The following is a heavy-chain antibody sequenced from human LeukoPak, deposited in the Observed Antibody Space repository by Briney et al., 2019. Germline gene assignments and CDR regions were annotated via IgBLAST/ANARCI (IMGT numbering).Heavy chain of an antibody. Sequence: RLSCAASGFTFSTYWMSWVRQAPGKGLEWVANIKQDGSEKHYVESVKGRFTISRENAKNSLYLQMNSLRAEDTAVYYCASGSYYWNLYYWGQGTLVTVSS. CDR3: ASGSYYWNLYY. V-gene: IGHV3-7*01. D-gene: IGHD1-26*01. CDR1: GFTFSTYW. J-gene: IGHJ4*02. CDR2: IKQDGSEK.